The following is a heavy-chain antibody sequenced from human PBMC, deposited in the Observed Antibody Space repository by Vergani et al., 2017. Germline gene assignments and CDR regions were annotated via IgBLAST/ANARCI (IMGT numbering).Heavy chain of an antibody. J-gene: IGHJ6*03. D-gene: IGHD6-6*01. V-gene: IGHV4-34*01. Sequence: QVQLQQWGAGLLKPSETLSLTCAVYGGSFSGYYWSWIRQPPGKGLEGIGEINHSGSTNYNPSLKSRVTISVDTSKNQFSLKLSSVTAADTAVYYCASLGGYSSSSPTYYYYMDVWGKGTTVTVSS. CDR2: INHSGST. CDR1: GGSFSGYY. CDR3: ASLGGYSSSSPTYYYYMDV.